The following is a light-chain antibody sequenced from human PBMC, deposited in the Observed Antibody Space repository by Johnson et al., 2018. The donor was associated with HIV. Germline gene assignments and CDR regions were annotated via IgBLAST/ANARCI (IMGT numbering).Light chain of an antibody. Sequence: QSLLTQPPSVSAAPGQKVTISCSGSSSNIGNNYVSWYQQLPGTAPKLLIYDNNKRPSGIPDRFSGSKSGTSATLGITGLQTGDEADYYCAPGDSRLSASSFFGTGTKVTVL. CDR3: APGDSRLSASSF. V-gene: IGLV1-51*01. J-gene: IGLJ1*01. CDR1: SSNIGNNY. CDR2: DNN.